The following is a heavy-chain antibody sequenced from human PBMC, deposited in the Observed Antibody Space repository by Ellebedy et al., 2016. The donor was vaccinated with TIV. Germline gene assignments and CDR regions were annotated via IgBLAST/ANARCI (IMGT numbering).Heavy chain of an antibody. J-gene: IGHJ3*02. V-gene: IGHV3-66*01. CDR2: TYAGGST. CDR1: GFTVSSNY. D-gene: IGHD5-24*01. Sequence: PGGSLRLSCAASGFTVSSNYMSWVRQAPGKGLEWVSVTYAGGSTYYADSVKGRFTISRDNSKNTLYLQMNSLRAEDTAVYYCARGRWADAFDIWGQGTMVTVSS. CDR3: ARGRWADAFDI.